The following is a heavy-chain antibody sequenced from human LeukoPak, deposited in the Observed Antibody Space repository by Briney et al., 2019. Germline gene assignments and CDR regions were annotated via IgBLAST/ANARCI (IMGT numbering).Heavy chain of an antibody. Sequence: PGGSLRLSCAASGFTFSDFWMSWVRQAPGKGLECVASTNKAGGDKYYVDSVKGRFTISRDNSKNSLSLQMNSLTAEDTAIYYCAIETTGRGAFGSWGQGTLVSVSS. CDR2: TNKAGGDK. CDR1: GFTFSDFW. V-gene: IGHV3-7*01. J-gene: IGHJ4*02. CDR3: AIETTGRGAFGS. D-gene: IGHD1-1*01.